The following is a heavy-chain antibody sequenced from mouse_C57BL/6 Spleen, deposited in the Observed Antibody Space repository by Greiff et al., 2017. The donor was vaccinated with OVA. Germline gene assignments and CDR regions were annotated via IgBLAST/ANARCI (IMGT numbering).Heavy chain of an antibody. D-gene: IGHD4-1*01. CDR2: IYPGDGDT. Sequence: VKLQESGPELVKPGASVKISCKASGYAFSSSWMNWVKQRPGKGLEWIGRIYPGDGDTNYNGKFKGKATLTADKSSSTAYMQLSSLTSEDSAVYFCARLGEAMDYWGQGTSVTVSS. V-gene: IGHV1-82*01. CDR3: ARLGEAMDY. J-gene: IGHJ4*01. CDR1: GYAFSSSW.